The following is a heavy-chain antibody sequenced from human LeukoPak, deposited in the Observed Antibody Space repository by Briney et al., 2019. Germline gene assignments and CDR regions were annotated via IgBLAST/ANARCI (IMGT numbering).Heavy chain of an antibody. D-gene: IGHD3-10*01. CDR3: ARDGSESDTMVRGVTNAFDI. CDR2: IWYDGSNK. CDR1: GFTFSSYG. Sequence: PGGSLRLSCAASGFTFSSYGIHWVRQAPGKGLEWVAVIWYDGSNKYYADSVKGRFTISRDNSKNSLYLQMNSLRAEDTAVYYCARDGSESDTMVRGVTNAFDIWGQGTMVTVSS. J-gene: IGHJ3*02. V-gene: IGHV3-33*01.